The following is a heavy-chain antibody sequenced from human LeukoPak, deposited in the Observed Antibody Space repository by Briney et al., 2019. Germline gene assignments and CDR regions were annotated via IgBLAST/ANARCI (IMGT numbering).Heavy chain of an antibody. CDR2: ISAYNGNT. J-gene: IGHJ4*02. V-gene: IGHV1-18*01. Sequence: ASVKVSCKASGYTFTSYGISWVRQAPGQGLERMGWISAYNGNTNYAQKLQGRVTMTTDTSTSTAYMELRSLRSDDTAVYYCARVRGIIQLGQIRFDYWGQGTLVTVSS. CDR1: GYTFTSYG. D-gene: IGHD5-18*01. CDR3: ARVRGIIQLGQIRFDY.